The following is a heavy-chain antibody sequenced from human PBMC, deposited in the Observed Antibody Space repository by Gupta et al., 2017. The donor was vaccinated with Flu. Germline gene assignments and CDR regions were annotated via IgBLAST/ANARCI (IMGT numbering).Heavy chain of an antibody. V-gene: IGHV3-7*01. CDR3: ARGIEYSSSLPYYYYGMDV. J-gene: IGHJ6*02. Sequence: WVRQAPGKGLEWVANIKQDGSEKYYVDSVKGRFTISRDNAKNSLYLQMNSLRAEDTAVYYCARGIEYSSSLPYYYYGMDVWGQGTTVTVAS. D-gene: IGHD6-6*01. CDR2: IKQDGSEK.